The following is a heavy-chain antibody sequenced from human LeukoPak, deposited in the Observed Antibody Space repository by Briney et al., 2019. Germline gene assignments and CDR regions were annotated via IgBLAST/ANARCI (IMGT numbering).Heavy chain of an antibody. CDR2: IYYSGST. Sequence: PSETLSLTCTVSGGSISSGDYYWSWIRQPPGKGLEWIGYIYYSGSTYYNPSLKSRVTISVDTSKNQFSLKLSSVTAADTAVYYCARDNTVDIAAAGSGAFDIWGQGTMVTVSS. V-gene: IGHV4-30-4*01. J-gene: IGHJ3*02. CDR1: GGSISSGDYY. D-gene: IGHD6-13*01. CDR3: ARDNTVDIAAAGSGAFDI.